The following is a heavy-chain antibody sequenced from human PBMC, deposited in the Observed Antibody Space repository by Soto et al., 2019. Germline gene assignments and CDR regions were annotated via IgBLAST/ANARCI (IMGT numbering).Heavy chain of an antibody. Sequence: SETLSLTCTVSGGSVSNGDYFWSWLRQSPGKRLEWIAYIYYSGSTNYNPSLTSRATISVDTSKSQVSLTLTSMTAADAALYYCARSPNYYYYGFDVWGQGTAVTVSS. CDR3: ARSPNYYYYGFDV. D-gene: IGHD3-10*01. J-gene: IGHJ6*02. CDR1: GGSVSNGDYF. V-gene: IGHV4-61*08. CDR2: IYYSGST.